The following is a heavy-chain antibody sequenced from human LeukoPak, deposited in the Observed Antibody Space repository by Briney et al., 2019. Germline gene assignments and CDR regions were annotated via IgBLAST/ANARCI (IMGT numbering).Heavy chain of an antibody. CDR2: ISTYNGGT. D-gene: IGHD1-26*01. J-gene: IGHJ4*02. CDR1: GYTFTGYY. V-gene: IGHV1-18*04. CDR3: ARDTGSSPGDY. Sequence: ASVTVSCKASGYTFTGYYMHWVRQAPGQGLEWMGWISTYNGGTNYAQNLQGRVTMTTDTSTSTAYMDLRSLRSDDTAVYYCARDTGSSPGDYWGQGTLVTVSS.